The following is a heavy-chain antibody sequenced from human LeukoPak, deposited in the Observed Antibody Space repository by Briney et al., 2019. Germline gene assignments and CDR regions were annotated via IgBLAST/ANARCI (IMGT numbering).Heavy chain of an antibody. Sequence: PGGSLRLSCAASGFTFSSYSMNWVRRAPGKGLEWVSSISSSSSYIYYADSVKGRFTISRDNAKNSLYLQMNSLRAEDTAVCYCARDEDYYDSSGYGDYWGQGTLVTVSS. CDR2: ISSSSSYI. CDR3: ARDEDYYDSSGYGDY. V-gene: IGHV3-21*01. J-gene: IGHJ4*02. CDR1: GFTFSSYS. D-gene: IGHD3-22*01.